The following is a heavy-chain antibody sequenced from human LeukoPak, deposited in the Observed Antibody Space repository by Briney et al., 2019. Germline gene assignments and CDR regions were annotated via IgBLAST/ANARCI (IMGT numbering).Heavy chain of an antibody. D-gene: IGHD3-22*01. J-gene: IGHJ4*02. CDR1: GFTFSSYE. CDR2: ISSSGSTI. Sequence: GGSLRLSCAASGFTFSSYEMNWVRQAPGKGLEWVSYISSSGSTIYYADSVKGRFTISRDNAKNSLYLQMNSLRAEDTAVYYCARDSRGRGFLFDYWGQGTLVTVFS. V-gene: IGHV3-48*03. CDR3: ARDSRGRGFLFDY.